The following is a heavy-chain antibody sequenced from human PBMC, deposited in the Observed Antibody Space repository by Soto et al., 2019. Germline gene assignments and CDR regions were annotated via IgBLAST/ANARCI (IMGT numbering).Heavy chain of an antibody. J-gene: IGHJ4*02. Sequence: QVQLQESGPGLVKPSQTLSLTCTVSGGSINSGGYYWNWVRQHPGKGLEWIGYIYNSGSTYYNPSLKSRVTISADTSKNQLSLRLSSVTAADTAVYYCARDFRLDYWGQGILVTVSS. D-gene: IGHD3-9*01. CDR2: IYNSGST. CDR1: GGSINSGGYY. CDR3: ARDFRLDY. V-gene: IGHV4-31*03.